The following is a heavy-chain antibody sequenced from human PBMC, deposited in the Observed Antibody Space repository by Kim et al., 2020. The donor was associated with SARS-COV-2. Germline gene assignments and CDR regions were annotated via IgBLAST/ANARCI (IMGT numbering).Heavy chain of an antibody. CDR1: GGSISSYY. D-gene: IGHD6-13*01. CDR2: IYYSGST. V-gene: IGHV4-59*01. CDR3: AREGYTVYHFYFDY. J-gene: IGHJ4*02. Sequence: SETLSLTCTISGGSISSYYWSWIRQPPGKGLEWIGYIYYSGSTNYNPSLKSRVTISVDKSKNQFSLNLSSVTAADTAVYYCAREGYTVYHFYFDYWGQGTLVTVSS.